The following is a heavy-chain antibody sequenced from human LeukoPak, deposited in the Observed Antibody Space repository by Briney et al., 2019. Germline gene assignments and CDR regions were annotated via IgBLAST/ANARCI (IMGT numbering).Heavy chain of an antibody. CDR2: IYPGDSDT. CDR3: AKIRVPTRGYYFDY. J-gene: IGHJ4*02. V-gene: IGHV5-51*01. CDR1: GYSFTNYW. D-gene: IGHD2-2*01. Sequence: KDGESLKISCKGSGYSFTNYWIGWGRQMPGKGLEWMGIIYPGDSDTRYSPSFQGQVTISADKSISTAYLQWSSLKASDTAMYYCAKIRVPTRGYYFDYWGQGTLVTVSS.